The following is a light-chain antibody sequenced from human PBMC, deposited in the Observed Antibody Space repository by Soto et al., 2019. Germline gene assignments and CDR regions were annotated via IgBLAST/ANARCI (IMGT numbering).Light chain of an antibody. Sequence: EIVLTQTPGTLSLSPGERDTLSCRASQTITNFYLAWYQQKLGQAPRLLIYGASNRATGIPDRFSGSGSGTDFTLTISRLEPADSAVYYCQQFGGSPPRFTFGPGTNVDVK. V-gene: IGKV3-20*01. CDR1: QTITNFY. CDR2: GAS. J-gene: IGKJ3*01. CDR3: QQFGGSPPRFT.